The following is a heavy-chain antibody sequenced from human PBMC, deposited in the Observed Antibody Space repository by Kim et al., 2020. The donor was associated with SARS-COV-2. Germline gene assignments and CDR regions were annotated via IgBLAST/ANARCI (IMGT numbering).Heavy chain of an antibody. V-gene: IGHV3-43*02. Sequence: GGSLRLSCAASGFTFDDYAMHWVRQAPGKGLEWVSLISGDGGSTYYADSVKGRFTISRDNSKNSLYLQMNSLRTEDTALYYCAKDRIAAALYYFDYWGQGTLVTVSS. CDR1: GFTFDDYA. J-gene: IGHJ4*02. CDR3: AKDRIAAALYYFDY. CDR2: ISGDGGST. D-gene: IGHD6-13*01.